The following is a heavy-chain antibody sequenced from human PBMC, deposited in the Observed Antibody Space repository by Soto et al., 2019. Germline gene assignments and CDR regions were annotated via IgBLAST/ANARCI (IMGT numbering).Heavy chain of an antibody. V-gene: IGHV3-9*01. Sequence: GGSLRLSCAVSGFTFDDNAMHWVRQAPEKGLEWVSGINWKSDIGYADSVKGRFTISRDNAENSLYLQMNSLRAEDTALYYCALSKDRGGRTTLIHWGQGTQVTVSS. D-gene: IGHD3-16*01. J-gene: IGHJ4*02. CDR3: ALSKDRGGRTTLIH. CDR1: GFTFDDNA. CDR2: INWKSDI.